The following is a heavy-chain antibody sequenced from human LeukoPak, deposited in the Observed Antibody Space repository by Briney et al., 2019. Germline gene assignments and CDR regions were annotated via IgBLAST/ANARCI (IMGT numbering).Heavy chain of an antibody. V-gene: IGHV5-51*01. CDR2: IYPGDSDT. CDR3: ARWPRDYQGGVGYFDY. Sequence: GASLKISCKGSGSRFTSYWIGWVRQMPGKGLEWMGIIYPGDSDTRYSPSFQGQVTISADKSISTAYLQWSSLKASDTAMYYCARWPRDYQGGVGYFDYWGQGTLVTVSS. J-gene: IGHJ4*02. CDR1: GSRFTSYW. D-gene: IGHD4-11*01.